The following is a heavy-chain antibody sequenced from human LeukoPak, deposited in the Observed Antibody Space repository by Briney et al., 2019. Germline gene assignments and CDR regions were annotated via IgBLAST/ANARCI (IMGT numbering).Heavy chain of an antibody. J-gene: IGHJ4*02. CDR3: ARAGAAGTTDY. CDR1: GFTFSSYW. Sequence: GGSLRLSCAASGFTFSSYWMSWVRQAPGKGLEWVALIKGDGSEKYYVDSVKGRFTVSRDNAKNSLYLQTNSLRAEDTAVYYCARAGAAGTTDYWGQGTLVTVSS. D-gene: IGHD6-13*01. V-gene: IGHV3-7*05. CDR2: IKGDGSEK.